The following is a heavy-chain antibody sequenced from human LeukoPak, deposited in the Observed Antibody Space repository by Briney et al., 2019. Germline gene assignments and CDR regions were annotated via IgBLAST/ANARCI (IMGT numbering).Heavy chain of an antibody. CDR3: ARERAYSGYDSREYNYFDY. V-gene: IGHV3-30*04. Sequence: GGSLRLSCAASEFTFISYAVHWVRQAPGKGLEWVALISYDGSNKYYADSVKGRFTISRDNSKNTVYLQMKSLRTEDTAMYYCARERAYSGYDSREYNYFDYWGQGTLVTVSS. J-gene: IGHJ4*02. D-gene: IGHD5-12*01. CDR2: ISYDGSNK. CDR1: EFTFISYA.